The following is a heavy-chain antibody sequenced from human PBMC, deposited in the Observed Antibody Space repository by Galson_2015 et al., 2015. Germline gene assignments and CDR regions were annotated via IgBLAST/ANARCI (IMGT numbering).Heavy chain of an antibody. D-gene: IGHD3-3*01. CDR2: ISDSGGST. V-gene: IGHV3-23*01. Sequence: SLRLSCAASGFTFSSYAMSWVRQAPGKGLEWVSAISDSGGSTYYADSVKGRFTISRDNAKNSLYLQMNSLRDEDTAVYYCARDGPGVLRFLDVWGKGTTVTVSS. CDR1: GFTFSSYA. J-gene: IGHJ6*04. CDR3: ARDGPGVLRFLDV.